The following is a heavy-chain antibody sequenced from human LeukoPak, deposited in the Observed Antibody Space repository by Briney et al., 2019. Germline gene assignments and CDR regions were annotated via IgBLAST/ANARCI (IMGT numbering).Heavy chain of an antibody. CDR1: GGSISSYY. D-gene: IGHD2-15*01. V-gene: IGHV4-4*07. J-gene: IGHJ6*03. CDR3: ARDRTLYCSGGSCSYYYYYYYMDV. Sequence: PSETLSLTCTVSGGSISSYYWSWIRQPAGKGLEWIGRIYTSGSTNYNPSLKSRVTISVDTSKNQFSLKLSSVTAADTAVYYCARDRTLYCSGGSCSYYYYYYYMDVWGKGPRSPSP. CDR2: IYTSGST.